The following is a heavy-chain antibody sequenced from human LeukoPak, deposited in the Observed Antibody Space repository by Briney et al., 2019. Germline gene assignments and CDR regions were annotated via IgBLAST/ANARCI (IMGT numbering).Heavy chain of an antibody. Sequence: GGSLRLSCAASGFTFSTYDMNWVRQTPGKGLEWVSCIGTTTGYMYYADSVRGRFSISRDNAKNSLYLQMNSLRDEDTAVYYCARDLAPGDGTVIFDYWGQGTLVTVSS. V-gene: IGHV3-48*02. CDR2: IGTTTGYM. CDR3: ARDLAPGDGTVIFDY. J-gene: IGHJ4*02. CDR1: GFTFSTYD. D-gene: IGHD3-22*01.